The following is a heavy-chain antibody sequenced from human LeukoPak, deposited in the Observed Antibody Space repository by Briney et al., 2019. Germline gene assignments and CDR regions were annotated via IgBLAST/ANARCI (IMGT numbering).Heavy chain of an antibody. CDR2: IKKDGSDK. CDR1: GFTFSSSW. V-gene: IGHV3-7*02. J-gene: IGHJ4*02. D-gene: IGHD6-13*01. CDR3: ATSAAAPGTD. Sequence: PGGSLRLSCAASGFTFSSSWMSWVRQAPGKGLEWVANIKKDGSDKYYVDSVKGRFTISRDNAKNSLYLQMNSLRAEDTAIYYCATSAAAPGTDSGQGTLVTVSS.